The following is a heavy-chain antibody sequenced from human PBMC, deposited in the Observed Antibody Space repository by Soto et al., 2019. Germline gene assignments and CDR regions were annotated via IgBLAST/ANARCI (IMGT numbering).Heavy chain of an antibody. Sequence: PSETLSLTCSVSGGSISSSSYYWGWIRQPPGKGLEWIGSIYYSGSTYYNPSLKSRVTISIDKSKNQFSLKLSSLTAADTAVYYCARLEGLATIPYYFDFWGQGTLVTVSS. CDR1: GGSISSSSYY. CDR2: IYYSGST. CDR3: ARLEGLATIPYYFDF. J-gene: IGHJ4*02. V-gene: IGHV4-39*01. D-gene: IGHD3-9*01.